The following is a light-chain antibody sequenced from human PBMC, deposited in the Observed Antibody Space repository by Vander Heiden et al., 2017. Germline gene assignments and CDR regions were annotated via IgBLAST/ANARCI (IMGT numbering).Light chain of an antibody. Sequence: AIQMTQSPSSLSASVGDRVTITCRASQGIRVDLAWYQQKAGKAPKLLIYGAFNLGSGVPSRFRGSGSGTDFTLTITSLQPEDFATYYCLQDYNYPRTFGQGTKVEVK. CDR2: GAF. J-gene: IGKJ1*01. V-gene: IGKV1-6*01. CDR1: QGIRVD. CDR3: LQDYNYPRT.